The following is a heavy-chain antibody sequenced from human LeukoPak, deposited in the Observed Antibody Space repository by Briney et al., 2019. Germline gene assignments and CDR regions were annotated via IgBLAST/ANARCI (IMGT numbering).Heavy chain of an antibody. CDR1: GFTFSSYS. Sequence: PGGSLRLSCAASGFTFSSYSMNWVRQAPGKGLEGVLSISTSSSYIYYADSVKGRFTISRDNAKNSLYLQMNSLRAEDTAVYYCARDHRGSPNYDSSGPLDYWGQGTLVTVSS. J-gene: IGHJ4*02. CDR2: ISTSSSYI. V-gene: IGHV3-21*01. D-gene: IGHD3-22*01. CDR3: ARDHRGSPNYDSSGPLDY.